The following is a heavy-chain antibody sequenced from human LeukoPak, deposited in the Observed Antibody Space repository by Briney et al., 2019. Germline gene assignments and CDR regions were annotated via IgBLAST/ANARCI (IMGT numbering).Heavy chain of an antibody. J-gene: IGHJ4*02. D-gene: IGHD3-16*01. CDR2: IWNVGSKK. CDR3: GRDSLGGDY. V-gene: IGHV3-33*08. CDR1: GFSFSTFG. Sequence: PGRSLRLSCAASGFSFSTFGMHWARRAPGKGLEWVAVIWNVGSKKFYAESVKGRFTISRDNSQNTLYLQMNRLRAEDTAVYYCGRDSLGGDYWGQGTLVTVSS.